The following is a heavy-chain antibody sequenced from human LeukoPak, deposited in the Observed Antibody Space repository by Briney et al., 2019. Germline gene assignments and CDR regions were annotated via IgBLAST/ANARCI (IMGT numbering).Heavy chain of an antibody. Sequence: PGGSLRLSCAASGFTFSNAWMSWVRQAPGKGLEWVSYISSSGSTIYYADSVKGRFTISRDNSKSTLLLQMNSLRTDDTSVYFCAKFAYNWNAPDGFDMWGQGTMVIVSS. CDR3: AKFAYNWNAPDGFDM. J-gene: IGHJ3*02. CDR1: GFTFSNAW. D-gene: IGHD1-1*01. CDR2: ISSSGSTI. V-gene: IGHV3-11*04.